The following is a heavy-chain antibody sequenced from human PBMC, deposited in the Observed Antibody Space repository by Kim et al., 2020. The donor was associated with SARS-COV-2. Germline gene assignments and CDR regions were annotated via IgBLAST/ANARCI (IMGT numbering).Heavy chain of an antibody. J-gene: IGHJ6*02. Sequence: GGSLRLSCAASGFTFSDYYMSWIRQAPGKGLEWVSHISTSGAIIYYADSVRGRFTLSGDNTENSLHLQMSSLRAEDTAVYYCARVFKSSSDWYGGSYYYGIDVWGQGTTVTVSS. V-gene: IGHV3-11*01. CDR3: ARVFKSSSDWYGGSYYYGIDV. CDR2: ISTSGAII. D-gene: IGHD6-19*01. CDR1: GFTFSDYY.